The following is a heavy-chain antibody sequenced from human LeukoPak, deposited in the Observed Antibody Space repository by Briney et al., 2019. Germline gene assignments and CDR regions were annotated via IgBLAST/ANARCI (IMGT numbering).Heavy chain of an antibody. CDR3: ARVANSNSFDY. CDR1: GGSISSGGYY. V-gene: IGHV4-30-2*01. J-gene: IGHJ4*02. CDR2: IYHSGST. Sequence: SQTLSLTCTVSGGSISSGGYYWSWIRQPPGKGLEWIGYIYHSGSTYYNPSLKSRVTISVDRSKNQFSLKLSSVTAADTAVYYCARVANSNSFDYWGQGTLVTVSS. D-gene: IGHD5-12*01.